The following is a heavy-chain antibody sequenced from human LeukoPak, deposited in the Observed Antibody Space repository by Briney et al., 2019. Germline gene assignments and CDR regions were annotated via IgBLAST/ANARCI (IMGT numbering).Heavy chain of an antibody. Sequence: GVSLRLSCAASGFTFSSYGMHWVRQAPGKGLEWVAVISYDGSNKYYADSVKGRFTISRDNSKNTLYLQMNSLRAEDTAVYYCAKDHTPQWLASGLDYWGQGTLVTVSS. V-gene: IGHV3-30*18. D-gene: IGHD6-19*01. CDR3: AKDHTPQWLASGLDY. J-gene: IGHJ4*02. CDR2: ISYDGSNK. CDR1: GFTFSSYG.